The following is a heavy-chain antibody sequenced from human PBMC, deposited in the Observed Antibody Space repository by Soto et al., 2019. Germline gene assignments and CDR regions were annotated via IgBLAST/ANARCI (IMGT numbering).Heavy chain of an antibody. V-gene: IGHV4-31*03. CDR3: VRNYGNYGHHFDS. J-gene: IGHJ4*02. Sequence: PSENLYLTCTVSGGSLSSGDHYWGWIRQHPERGLEWIGYIDNSGITYDNPSLKSRIAMSVDTSQNQFSLKLRSVTAADTAVYYCVRNYGNYGHHFDSWGQGTLVTVSA. CDR1: GGSLSSGDHY. D-gene: IGHD4-17*01. CDR2: IDNSGIT.